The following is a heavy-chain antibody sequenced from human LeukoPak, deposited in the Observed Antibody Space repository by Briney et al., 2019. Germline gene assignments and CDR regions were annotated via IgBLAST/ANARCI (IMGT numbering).Heavy chain of an antibody. CDR2: ISYDGSNK. V-gene: IGHV3-30*18. Sequence: SGRSLRLSCAASEFTFSSYGMHWVRQAPGKGLEWVAVISYDGSNKYYADSVKGRFTISRDNSKNTLYLQMNSLRAEDTAVYYCAKASGDSSGNLDYWGQGTLVTVSS. CDR3: AKASGDSSGNLDY. J-gene: IGHJ4*02. D-gene: IGHD3-22*01. CDR1: EFTFSSYG.